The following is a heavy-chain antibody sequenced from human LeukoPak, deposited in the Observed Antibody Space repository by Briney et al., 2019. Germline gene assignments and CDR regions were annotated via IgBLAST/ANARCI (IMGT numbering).Heavy chain of an antibody. CDR1: GGSISSYY. V-gene: IGHV4-59*01. D-gene: IGHD3-10*01. J-gene: IGHJ4*02. CDR2: IYYSGST. CDR3: ARDAGSGSLSQFDY. Sequence: SETLSLTCTVSGGSISSYYWSWIRQPPRKGLEWIGYIYYSGSTNYNPSLKSRVTISVDTSKNQFSLKLSSVTAADTAVYYCARDAGSGSLSQFDYWGQGTLVTVSS.